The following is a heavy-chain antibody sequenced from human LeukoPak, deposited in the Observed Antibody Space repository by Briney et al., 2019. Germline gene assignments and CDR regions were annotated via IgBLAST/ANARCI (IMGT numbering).Heavy chain of an antibody. D-gene: IGHD2-21*02. CDR2: IKQDRSEK. J-gene: IGHJ4*02. CDR3: ARDLVTRRYYFDY. CDR1: GFTFSNYW. Sequence: GGSLRLSCAASGFTFSNYWMNWVRQAPGKGLEWVANIKQDRSEKYYVDSVKGRFTISRDNGKNSLYLQMNSLRAEDTAVYYCARDLVTRRYYFDYWGQGTLVTVSS. V-gene: IGHV3-7*01.